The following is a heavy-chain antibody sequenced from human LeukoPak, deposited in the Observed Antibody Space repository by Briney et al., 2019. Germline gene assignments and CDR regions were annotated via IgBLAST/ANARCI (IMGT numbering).Heavy chain of an antibody. CDR1: GYTFTSYY. J-gene: IGHJ6*03. CDR2: INPSGGST. CDR3: ARVGSPRGYYYYMDV. Sequence: ASVKVSCKASGYTFTSYYMHWVRQAPGQGLEWMGIINPSGGSTSYAQKFQGRVTMTRDTSTSTVYMELSSLRSEDTAVYYCARVGSPRGYYYYMDVWGKGTTVTVSS. V-gene: IGHV1-46*01.